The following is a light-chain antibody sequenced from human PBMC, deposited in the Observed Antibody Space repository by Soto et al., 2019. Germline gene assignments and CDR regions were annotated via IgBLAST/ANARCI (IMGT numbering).Light chain of an antibody. V-gene: IGKV3-15*01. CDR2: GAS. J-gene: IGKJ2*01. Sequence: EIVMTQSPATLSVSPGERASLSCRASQSVSSNLAWFQKKPGQAPRLLIYGASTRSTGIPARFSSSGSGTEFPLTISRLQSEDFAVYYCKQYTNWPPYTFGQGTKLEIK. CDR1: QSVSSN. CDR3: KQYTNWPPYT.